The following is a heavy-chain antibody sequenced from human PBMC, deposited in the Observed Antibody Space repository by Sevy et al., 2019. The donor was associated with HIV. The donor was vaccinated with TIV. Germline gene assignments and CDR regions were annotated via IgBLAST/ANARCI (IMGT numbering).Heavy chain of an antibody. D-gene: IGHD6-19*01. V-gene: IGHV4-59*12. CDR1: GGSISTYY. J-gene: IGHJ4*02. CDR3: ARRLMGSSGWYDY. CDR2: IYYSGGS. Sequence: SETLSLTCTVSGGSISTYYWSWIRQPPGKGLEWIGYIYYSGGSNYNTSLKSRVTMSLDKSKRQFSLKLSSVTAADTAVYYCARRLMGSSGWYDYWGQGTLVTVSS.